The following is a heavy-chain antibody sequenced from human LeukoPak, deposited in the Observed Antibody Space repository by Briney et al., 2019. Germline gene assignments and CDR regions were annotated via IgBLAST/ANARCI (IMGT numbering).Heavy chain of an antibody. CDR1: GGTFSSYA. Sequence: GASVKVSCKASGGTFSSYAISWVRQAPGQGLEWMGGIIPIFGTANYAQKFQGRVTIAADESTSTAYMELRSLRSEDTAVYYCARVAAEVVGVPGAIGFGWLRRDYYYMDAWGKGTTVTVSS. V-gene: IGHV1-69*13. CDR2: IIPIFGTA. J-gene: IGHJ6*03. D-gene: IGHD2-2*02. CDR3: ARVAAEVVGVPGAIGFGWLRRDYYYMDA.